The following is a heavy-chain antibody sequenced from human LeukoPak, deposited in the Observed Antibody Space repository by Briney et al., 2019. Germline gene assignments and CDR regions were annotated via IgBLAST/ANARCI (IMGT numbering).Heavy chain of an antibody. CDR1: GFTFSSNY. V-gene: IGHV3-66*01. J-gene: IGHJ6*02. D-gene: IGHD6-19*01. Sequence: GGSLRLSCAASGFTFSSNYMSWVRQAPGKGLEWVSVIYSGGSTYYADSVKGRFTISRDNSKNTLYLQMNSLRAEDTAVYYCARETGDSSGWYSYYYYGMDVWGQGTAVTVSS. CDR2: IYSGGST. CDR3: ARETGDSSGWYSYYYYGMDV.